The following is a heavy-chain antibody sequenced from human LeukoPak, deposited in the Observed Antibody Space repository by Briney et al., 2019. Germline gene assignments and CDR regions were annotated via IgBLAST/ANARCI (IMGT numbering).Heavy chain of an antibody. CDR2: INSDGSST. Sequence: GGSLRLSCAASGFTFSSYWMHWVRHAPGKGLVWVSRINSDGSSTSYADSVKGRFTVSRDNAKNTLYLQMNSLRAEDTAVYYCARDWNVGRDGYNFLYWGQGTLVTVSS. CDR1: GFTFSSYW. CDR3: ARDWNVGRDGYNFLY. J-gene: IGHJ4*02. V-gene: IGHV3-74*01. D-gene: IGHD5-24*01.